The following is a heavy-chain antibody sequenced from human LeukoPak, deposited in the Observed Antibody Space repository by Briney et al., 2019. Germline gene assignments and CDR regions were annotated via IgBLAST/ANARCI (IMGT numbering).Heavy chain of an antibody. CDR3: ARARFRDSSGYYYPPLNWFDP. V-gene: IGHV4-38-2*02. Sequence: SETLSLTCTVSGYSISSGYYWGWIRQPPGKGLEWIGSIYHSGSTYYNPSLKSRVTISVDTSKNQFSLKLSSVTAADAAVYYCARARFRDSSGYYYPPLNWFDPWGQGTLVTVSS. J-gene: IGHJ5*02. D-gene: IGHD3-22*01. CDR2: IYHSGST. CDR1: GYSISSGYY.